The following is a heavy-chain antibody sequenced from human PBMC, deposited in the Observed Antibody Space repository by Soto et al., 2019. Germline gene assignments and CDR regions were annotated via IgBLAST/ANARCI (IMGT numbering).Heavy chain of an antibody. CDR3: ARQNYDFWSGPYYYYYMDV. CDR2: MNPNSGNT. J-gene: IGHJ6*03. V-gene: IGHV1-8*01. D-gene: IGHD3-3*01. Sequence: ASVKVSCKASGYTLTSYDINWVRQATGQGLEWMGWMNPNSGNTGYAQKFQGRVTMTRNTSISTAYMELSSLRSEDTAVYYCARQNYDFWSGPYYYYYMDVWGKGTTVTVSS. CDR1: GYTLTSYD.